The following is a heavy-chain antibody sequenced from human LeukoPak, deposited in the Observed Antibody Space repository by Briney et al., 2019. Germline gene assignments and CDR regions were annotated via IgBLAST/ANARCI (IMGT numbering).Heavy chain of an antibody. J-gene: IGHJ4*02. CDR3: ARVDY. V-gene: IGHV3-7*01. Sequence: GGSLRLSCAAPGFTFSSYWMSWVRQAPGKGLEWVANIKQDGSEKYYVDSVKGRFTISRDNAKNSLYLQMNSLRAEDTAVYHRARVDYWGQGTLVTVSS. CDR2: IKQDGSEK. CDR1: GFTFSSYW.